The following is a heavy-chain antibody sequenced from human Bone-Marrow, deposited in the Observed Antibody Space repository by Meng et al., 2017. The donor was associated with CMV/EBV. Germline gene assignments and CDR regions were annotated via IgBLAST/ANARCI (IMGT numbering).Heavy chain of an antibody. CDR1: GGSFSGYY. D-gene: IGHD2-2*01. V-gene: IGHV4-34*01. CDR2: INHSGST. J-gene: IGHJ6*02. Sequence: GSLRLSCAVYGGSFSGYYWSWIRQPPGKGLEWIGEINHSGSTNYNPSLKSRVTISVDTSKNQFSLKLSSVTAADTAVYYCARAFCSSTSCARGYYYYYGMDVWGQGPTVTVSS. CDR3: ARAFCSSTSCARGYYYYYGMDV.